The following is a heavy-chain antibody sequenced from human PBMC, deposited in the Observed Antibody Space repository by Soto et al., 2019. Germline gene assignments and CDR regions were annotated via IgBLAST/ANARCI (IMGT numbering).Heavy chain of an antibody. V-gene: IGHV1-8*01. CDR2: MSPNTGTI. CDR3: ARDRPGIKTYEAFDI. CDR1: GYTFTSYD. D-gene: IGHD1-20*01. J-gene: IGHJ3*02. Sequence: ASVKVSCKASGYTFTSYDINWVRQATGQGPEWMGWMSPNTGTIVYAQKFQGRVTMTRNTSTSTAYMTLSSLRSEDTAVYYCARDRPGIKTYEAFDIWGQGTTVTVPS.